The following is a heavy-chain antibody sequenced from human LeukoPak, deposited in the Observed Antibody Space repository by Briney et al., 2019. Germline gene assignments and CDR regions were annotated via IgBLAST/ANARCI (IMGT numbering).Heavy chain of an antibody. CDR2: IIPILGIA. D-gene: IGHD2-21*02. Sequence: GASVKVSCKHSGYSFSSYGISWVRQAPGQGLAWVGSIIPILGIANYAQKFQGRVTITADKSTSTAYMELSSLRSEDTAVYYCAVGDYCGGDCYPIDYWGQGTLVTVSS. CDR3: AVGDYCGGDCYPIDY. CDR1: GYSFSSYG. J-gene: IGHJ4*02. V-gene: IGHV1-69*04.